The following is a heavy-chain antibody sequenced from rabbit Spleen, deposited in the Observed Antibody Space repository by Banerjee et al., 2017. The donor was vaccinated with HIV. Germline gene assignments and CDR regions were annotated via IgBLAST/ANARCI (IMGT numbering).Heavy chain of an antibody. CDR1: GIDIISNA. V-gene: IGHV1S47*01. Sequence: QEQLEESGGGVVHPGCSITLSSNASGIDIISNAVSWVRQAPGKGLEWIGDIYPVFGITNYANWMKGRYASSSDNTQNTVDLQINSLTAADTATYFCSRDVAKDNYYNDQFDLWGPGTLVTVS. CDR3: SRDVAKDNYYNDQFDL. CDR2: IYPVFGIT. J-gene: IGHJ2*01. D-gene: IGHD1-1*01.